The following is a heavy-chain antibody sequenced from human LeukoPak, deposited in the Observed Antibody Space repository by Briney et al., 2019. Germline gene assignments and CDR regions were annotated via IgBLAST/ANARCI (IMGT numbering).Heavy chain of an antibody. J-gene: IGHJ4*03. CDR1: GYTFTGYY. CDR3: TSGASIRHSDWLLGGYFDY. V-gene: IGHV1-2*02. Sequence: ASVNLSCKASGYTFTGYYLHWVRQAPGQGLEWMGWINPNSGGTNYVQKFQGRVTMTRDTSVSTAYMELSRLRSDDTAVYYCTSGASIRHSDWLLGGYFDYWGPGNPGSVSS. D-gene: IGHD3-9*01. CDR2: INPNSGGT.